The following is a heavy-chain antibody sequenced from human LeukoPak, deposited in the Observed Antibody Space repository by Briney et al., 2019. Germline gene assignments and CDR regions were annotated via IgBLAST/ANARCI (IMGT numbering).Heavy chain of an antibody. CDR2: ISSSSSYI. CDR1: GFTFSSYS. J-gene: IGHJ4*02. Sequence: GGSLRLSCAASGFTFSSYSMTWVRQAPGKGLEWVSSISSSSSYIYYADSVKGRFTISRDNAKNSLYLQMNSLRAEDTAVYYCARAPSDYDILTGYYYPTYYFDYWGQGTLVTVSS. V-gene: IGHV3-21*01. CDR3: ARAPSDYDILTGYYYPTYYFDY. D-gene: IGHD3-9*01.